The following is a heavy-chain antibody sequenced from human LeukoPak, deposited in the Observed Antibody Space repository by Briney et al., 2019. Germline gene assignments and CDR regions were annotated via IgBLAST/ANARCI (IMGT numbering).Heavy chain of an antibody. J-gene: IGHJ6*02. D-gene: IGHD3-10*01. CDR2: IYSGGST. V-gene: IGHV3-53*01. CDR1: GFTVSSNY. CDR3: ALKGGHNYYGSGSPLDV. Sequence: GGSLRLSCAASGFTVSSNYMTWVRQAPGKGLEWVSVIYSGGSTYYADSVRGRFTISRDNSKNTLYLQMNSLRAEDTAVYYCALKGGHNYYGSGSPLDVWGQGTTVIVSS.